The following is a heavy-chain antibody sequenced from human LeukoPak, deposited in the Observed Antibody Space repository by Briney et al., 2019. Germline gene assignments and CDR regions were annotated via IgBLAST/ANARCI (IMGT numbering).Heavy chain of an antibody. Sequence: ASVKVSCKASGYTFTSYGISWVRQAPGQGLEWMGWISAYNGNTNYAQKLQGRVTMTTDTSTSTAYMELRSLRSDDTAVYYCARDGGRYYDLWSGYLYYWGQGTLVTVSS. D-gene: IGHD3-3*01. CDR3: ARDGGRYYDLWSGYLYY. J-gene: IGHJ4*02. CDR1: GYTFTSYG. CDR2: ISAYNGNT. V-gene: IGHV1-18*01.